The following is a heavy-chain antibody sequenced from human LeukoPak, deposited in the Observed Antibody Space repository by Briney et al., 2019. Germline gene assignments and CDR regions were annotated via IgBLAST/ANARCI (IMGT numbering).Heavy chain of an antibody. J-gene: IGHJ5*02. D-gene: IGHD4-17*01. CDR2: ISAVSGST. CDR3: TKAAYGDYVNWFDP. V-gene: IGHV3-23*01. Sequence: PGGSLRLSCAASGFTFSRYAMSWVRQAPGKGLEWVSSISAVSGSTWYQASVKGRFTISRDNSKNTLYVQMESLRAEDTAIYYCTKAAYGDYVNWFDPWGQGTLVTVSS. CDR1: GFTFSRYA.